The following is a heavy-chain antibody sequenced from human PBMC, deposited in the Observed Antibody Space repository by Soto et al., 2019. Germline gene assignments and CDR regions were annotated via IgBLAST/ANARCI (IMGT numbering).Heavy chain of an antibody. CDR3: AKDLGVVTAISDYYGMDV. D-gene: IGHD2-21*02. CDR2: ISWDGGST. J-gene: IGHJ6*02. Sequence: EVQLVESGGVVVQPGGSLRLSCAASGFTFDDYTRHWVRQAPGKGLEWVSLISWDGGSTYYADSVKGRFTISRDNSKNSLYLQMNSLRTEDTALYYCAKDLGVVTAISDYYGMDVWGQGTTVTVSS. V-gene: IGHV3-43*01. CDR1: GFTFDDYT.